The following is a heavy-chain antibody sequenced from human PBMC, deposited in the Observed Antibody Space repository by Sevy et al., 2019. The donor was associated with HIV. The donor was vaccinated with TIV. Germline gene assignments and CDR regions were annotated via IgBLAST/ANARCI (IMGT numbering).Heavy chain of an antibody. CDR1: GYTLTQLS. J-gene: IGHJ4*02. CDR2: FDPEDGER. V-gene: IGHV1-24*01. Sequence: ASVKVSCKLSGYTLTQLSMHWVRQAPGKGLEWLGSFDPEDGERIYAQKFQGRFTMTEETSTDTAYMELSSLRSEDTAIYYCATGREYYEGNSGYFDYWGQGTLGTVS. CDR3: ATGREYYEGNSGYFDY. D-gene: IGHD3-3*01.